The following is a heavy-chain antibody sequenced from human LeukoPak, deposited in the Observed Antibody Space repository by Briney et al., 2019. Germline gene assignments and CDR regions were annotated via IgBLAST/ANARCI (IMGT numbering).Heavy chain of an antibody. V-gene: IGHV3-30*02. CDR3: AKAVGASRPFDY. D-gene: IGHD1-26*01. CDR2: IRSDGSDK. CDR1: GFTFSSSD. Sequence: PGGSLRLSCAASGFTFSSSDMHWLRQAPGKGLEWVAFIRSDGSDKYYGDSVKGRVTISRDNSKNTLDLQMKSLRDEDTAVYYCAKAVGASRPFDYWGQGTLVTVSS. J-gene: IGHJ4*02.